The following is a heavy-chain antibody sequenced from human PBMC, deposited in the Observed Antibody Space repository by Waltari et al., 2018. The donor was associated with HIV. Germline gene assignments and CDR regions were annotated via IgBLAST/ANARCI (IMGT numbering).Heavy chain of an antibody. D-gene: IGHD1-26*01. CDR1: GYFLINFA. Sequence: QVQLVQSGSELKKPGASVKVSCKASGYFLINFAMNWVRQAPGQGLEWMGWINTNTGNPTYAQGFTGRFVFSLDTSVSTAYLQISSLKTEDTAVYYCARAREWELLYPIDYWGQGTLVTVS. CDR3: ARAREWELLYPIDY. CDR2: INTNTGNP. J-gene: IGHJ4*02. V-gene: IGHV7-4-1*02.